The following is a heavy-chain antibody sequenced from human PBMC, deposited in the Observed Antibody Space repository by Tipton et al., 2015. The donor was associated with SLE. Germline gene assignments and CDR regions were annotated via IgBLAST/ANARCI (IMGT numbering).Heavy chain of an antibody. D-gene: IGHD6-19*01. Sequence: ANYAQKFQGRVTITADKSTSTAYMELSSLRSEDTAVYYCAIYSSGWEGAFDIWGQGTMVTVSS. CDR2: A. J-gene: IGHJ3*02. V-gene: IGHV1-69*06. CDR3: AIYSSGWEGAFDI.